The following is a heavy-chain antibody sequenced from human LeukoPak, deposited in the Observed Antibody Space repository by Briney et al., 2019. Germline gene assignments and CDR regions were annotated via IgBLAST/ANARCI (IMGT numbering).Heavy chain of an antibody. V-gene: IGHV1-18*01. CDR1: GYTFTSYG. Sequence: ASVKVPCKASGYTFTSYGISWVRQAPGQGLEWMGWISAYNGNTNYAQKLQGRVTMTTDTSTSTAYMELRSLRSDDTAVYYCARAYTYYYGSGDNWFDPWGQGTLVTVSS. J-gene: IGHJ5*02. CDR3: ARAYTYYYGSGDNWFDP. CDR2: ISAYNGNT. D-gene: IGHD3-10*01.